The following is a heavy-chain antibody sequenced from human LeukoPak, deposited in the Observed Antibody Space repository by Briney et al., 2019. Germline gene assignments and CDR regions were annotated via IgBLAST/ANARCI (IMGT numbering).Heavy chain of an antibody. CDR2: IHDSGTT. V-gene: IGHV4-59*08. J-gene: IGHJ6*02. CDR3: ARLYGYTYGHGGMDV. CDR1: GGSISSFY. D-gene: IGHD5-18*01. Sequence: KPSEALSLTCTVSGGSISSFYWTWIRQPPGKGLEWIGYIHDSGTTNSNPSLKSRVTISLDTSRNQFSLKLTSVTAADTAAYYCARLYGYTYGHGGMDVWGQGTTVTVSS.